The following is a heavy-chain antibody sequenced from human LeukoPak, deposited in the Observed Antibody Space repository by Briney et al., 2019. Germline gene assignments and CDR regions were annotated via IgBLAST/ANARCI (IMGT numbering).Heavy chain of an antibody. CDR2: IFPGNSQT. CDR3: ARFYGSGSYHWFDR. V-gene: IGHV5-51*01. D-gene: IGHD3-10*01. J-gene: IGHJ5*02. CDR1: GYSFTTYW. Sequence: GESLKISCNGSGYSFTTYWIGWVRQMPGTGLEWMGIIFPGNSQTIYNPSFQGQVTISADKSISPAYLQWSRLKASDTAMYYCARFYGSGSYHWFDRWGQGTLVTASS.